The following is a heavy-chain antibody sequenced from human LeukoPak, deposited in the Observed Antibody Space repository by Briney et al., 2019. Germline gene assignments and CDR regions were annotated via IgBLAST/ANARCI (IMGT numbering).Heavy chain of an antibody. V-gene: IGHV1-46*01. D-gene: IGHD3-16*01. CDR2: NNPSGGST. Sequence: ASVKVSCKASGYTFTGYYIHWVRQAPGQGLVWMGMNNPSGGSTIYAQKFQGRLTMTRDTSTSTVYMELTSLRSEDTAVYFCATGGYDWDAYDYWGQGTPVTVSS. J-gene: IGHJ4*02. CDR1: GYTFTGYY. CDR3: ATGGYDWDAYDY.